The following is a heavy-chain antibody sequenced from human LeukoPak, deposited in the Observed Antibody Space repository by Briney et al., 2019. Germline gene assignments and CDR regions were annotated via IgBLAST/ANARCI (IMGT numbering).Heavy chain of an antibody. Sequence: PGGSLRLSCAASGFDFRGSAMHWVRLVSGKGLEYIGRISSKGNNYATTYSASGKGRFTLSRDDSKNTASLHMNSLKTEDTAVYYCTTLKGSATVTTEWYFDLWGRGTLVTVSS. V-gene: IGHV3-73*01. CDR3: TTLKGSATVTTEWYFDL. CDR1: GFDFRGSA. CDR2: ISSKGNNYAT. J-gene: IGHJ2*01. D-gene: IGHD4-17*01.